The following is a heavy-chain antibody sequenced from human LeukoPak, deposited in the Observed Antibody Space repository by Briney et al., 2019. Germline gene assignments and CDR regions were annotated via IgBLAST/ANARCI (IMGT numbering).Heavy chain of an antibody. J-gene: IGHJ4*02. CDR3: ARTLYDSSGYYYGYEGF. CDR2: IIPIFGTA. D-gene: IGHD3-22*01. V-gene: IGHV1-69*05. Sequence: ASVKVSCKASGGTFSSYAISWVRQAPGQGLEGMGRIIPIFGTANYAQKFQGRVTITTDESTSTAYMELSSLRSEDTAVYYCARTLYDSSGYYYGYEGFWGQGTLVTVSS. CDR1: GGTFSSYA.